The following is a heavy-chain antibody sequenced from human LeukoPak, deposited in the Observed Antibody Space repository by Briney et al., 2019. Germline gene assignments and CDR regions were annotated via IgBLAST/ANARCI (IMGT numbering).Heavy chain of an antibody. D-gene: IGHD1-14*01. J-gene: IGHJ4*02. CDR2: IYSGGST. Sequence: EGSLRLSCAASGFTVSSNYMSWVRQAPGKGLEWVSVIYSGGSTYYADSVKGRFTISRDNSKNTLYLQMNSLRAEDTAVYYCARANHGVADYWGQGTLVTVSS. CDR1: GFTVSSNY. V-gene: IGHV3-66*01. CDR3: ARANHGVADY.